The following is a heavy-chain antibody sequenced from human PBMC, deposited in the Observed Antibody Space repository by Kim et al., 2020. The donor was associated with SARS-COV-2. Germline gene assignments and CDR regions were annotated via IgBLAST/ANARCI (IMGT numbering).Heavy chain of an antibody. D-gene: IGHD3-3*01. CDR3: TNGGVETNYHDFDY. CDR1: GFAFGDYA. Sequence: GGSLRLSCVASGFAFGDYAMSWIRQAPGKGLEWVSAMSGMRGRSGTTYYADSVKGRFTVSRDNSKNTLYLQMNGLRAEDTAMYYCTNGGVETNYHDFDYWGPGTLVTVSS. V-gene: IGHV3-23*01. CDR2: MSGMRGRSGTT. J-gene: IGHJ4*02.